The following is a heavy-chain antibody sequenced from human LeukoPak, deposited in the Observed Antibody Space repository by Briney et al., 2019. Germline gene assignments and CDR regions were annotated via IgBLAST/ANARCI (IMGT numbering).Heavy chain of an antibody. J-gene: IGHJ4*02. D-gene: IGHD5-24*01. V-gene: IGHV3-48*02. CDR3: AAGLEMGY. CDR1: GFTFSSYG. CDR2: IRSSGDAI. Sequence: EPGGSLRLSCAASGFTFSSYGMSWVRQAPGKGLEWVSYIRSSGDAIYYADSVKGRFTVSRDNAQTSLYLQMSSLRDEDTAVYYCAAGLEMGYWGQGTLVTVSS.